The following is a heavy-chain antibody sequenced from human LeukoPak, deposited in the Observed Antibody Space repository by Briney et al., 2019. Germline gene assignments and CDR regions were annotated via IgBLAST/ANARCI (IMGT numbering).Heavy chain of an antibody. CDR2: IIPILGIA. Sequence: ASVKVSCKASGGTFSSYAISWVRQAPGQGLEWMGRIIPILGIANYAQEFQGRATITADKSTSTAYMELSSLRSEDTAVYYCARADSSSWYVNYGMDVWGQGTTVTVSS. CDR1: GGTFSSYA. CDR3: ARADSSSWYVNYGMDV. D-gene: IGHD6-13*01. V-gene: IGHV1-69*04. J-gene: IGHJ6*02.